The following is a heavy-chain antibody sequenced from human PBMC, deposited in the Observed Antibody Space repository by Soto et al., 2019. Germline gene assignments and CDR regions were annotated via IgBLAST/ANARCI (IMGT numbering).Heavy chain of an antibody. CDR3: ARGGTRFGYIVAARFDP. CDR1: GGSISSGGYS. J-gene: IGHJ5*02. D-gene: IGHD5-12*01. CDR2: IYHSGST. Sequence: SETLSLTCAVSGGSISSGGYSWSWIRQPPGKGLEWIGYIYHSGSTYYNPSLKSRVTISVDRSKNQFSLKLSSVTAADTAVYYCARGGTRFGYIVAARFDPWGQGTLVTVSS. V-gene: IGHV4-30-2*01.